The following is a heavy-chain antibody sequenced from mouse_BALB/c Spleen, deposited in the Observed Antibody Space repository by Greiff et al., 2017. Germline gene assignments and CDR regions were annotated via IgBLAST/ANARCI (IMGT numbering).Heavy chain of an antibody. CDR2: INPSNGGT. D-gene: IGHD2-2*01. CDR3: TRYYGYLYAMDY. V-gene: IGHV1S81*02. CDR1: GYTFTSYY. Sequence: VQLQQPGAELVKPGASVKLSCKASGYTFTSYYMYWVKQRPGQGLEWIGGINPSNGGTNFNEKFKSKATLTVDKSSSTAYMQLSSLTSEDSAVYYCTRYYGYLYAMDYWGQGTSVTVSS. J-gene: IGHJ4*01.